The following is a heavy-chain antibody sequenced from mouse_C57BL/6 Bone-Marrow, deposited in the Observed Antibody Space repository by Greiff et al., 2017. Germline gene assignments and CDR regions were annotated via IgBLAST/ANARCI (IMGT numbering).Heavy chain of an antibody. J-gene: IGHJ3*01. V-gene: IGHV1-81*01. CDR1: GYTFTSYG. CDR3: ARWGYDYDGAY. D-gene: IGHD2-4*01. Sequence: QVQLKESGAELARPGASVKLSCKASGYTFTSYGISWVKQRTGQGLEWIGEIYPRSGNTYYNEKFKGKATLTADKSSSTAYMELRSLTSEDSAVYFCARWGYDYDGAYWGQGTLVTVSA. CDR2: IYPRSGNT.